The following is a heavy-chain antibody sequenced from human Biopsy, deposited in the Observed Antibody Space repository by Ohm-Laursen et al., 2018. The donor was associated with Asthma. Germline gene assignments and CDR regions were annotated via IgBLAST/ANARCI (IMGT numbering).Heavy chain of an antibody. Sequence: SLRLSCAASGFTFSSYAMSWVRQAPGKGLGWVSAISGSGGSTYYADSVKGRFTISRDNSKNTLYLQMNSLRAEDTAVYYCARDFYDSSGYLHFDYWGQGTLVTVSS. D-gene: IGHD3-22*01. CDR1: GFTFSSYA. CDR3: ARDFYDSSGYLHFDY. J-gene: IGHJ4*02. CDR2: ISGSGGST. V-gene: IGHV3-23*01.